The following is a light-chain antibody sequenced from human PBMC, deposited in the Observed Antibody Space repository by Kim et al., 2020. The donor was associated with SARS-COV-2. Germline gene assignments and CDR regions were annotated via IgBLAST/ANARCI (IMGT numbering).Light chain of an antibody. CDR1: KLGDKY. Sequence: SYELTQPPSVSVSLGQTASITCSGDKLGDKYACWYQQKPGQSPVLVIYQDSKRPSGIPERFSGSNSGNTATLTISGTQAMGEADYYCQAGVVFGTGTK. CDR3: QAGVV. CDR2: QDS. J-gene: IGLJ1*01. V-gene: IGLV3-1*01.